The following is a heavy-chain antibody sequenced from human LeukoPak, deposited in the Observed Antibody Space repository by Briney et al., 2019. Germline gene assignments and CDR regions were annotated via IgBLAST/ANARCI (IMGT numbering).Heavy chain of an antibody. V-gene: IGHV4-34*01. Sequence: PSETLSLTCAVYGGSFSGYYWSWIRQPPGKGLEWIGEINPSGSTNYNPSLKSRVTISVDTSKNQFSLKLSSVTAADTAVYYCARGLGLRWNLNWFDPWGQGTLVTVSS. D-gene: IGHD5-12*01. CDR3: ARGLGLRWNLNWFDP. J-gene: IGHJ5*02. CDR2: INPSGST. CDR1: GGSFSGYY.